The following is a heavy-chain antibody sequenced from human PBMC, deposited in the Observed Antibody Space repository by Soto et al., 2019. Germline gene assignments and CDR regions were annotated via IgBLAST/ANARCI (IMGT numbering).Heavy chain of an antibody. CDR1: GGSISSSSYY. Sequence: QLQLQAAGPGLVKPSETLALTCTVSGGSISSSSYYWGWIRQPPGTGLEGIGSIYYSGSTYYNPSLKSRVTISVDTTKNQCSLKLSSVTAADTAVYYCARPETVTCFDYWGQGTLVTVSS. D-gene: IGHD4-17*01. V-gene: IGHV4-39*01. CDR3: ARPETVTCFDY. CDR2: IYYSGST. J-gene: IGHJ4*02.